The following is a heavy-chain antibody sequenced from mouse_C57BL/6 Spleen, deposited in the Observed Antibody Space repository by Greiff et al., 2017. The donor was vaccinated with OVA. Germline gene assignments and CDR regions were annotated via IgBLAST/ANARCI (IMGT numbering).Heavy chain of an antibody. D-gene: IGHD2-10*01. V-gene: IGHV5-17*01. CDR3: ARPYYDYWYFDV. CDR2: ISSGSSTI. CDR1: GFTFSDYG. J-gene: IGHJ1*03. Sequence: EVQLVESGGGLVKPGGSLKLSCAASGFTFSDYGMHWVRQAPEKGLEWVAYISSGSSTIYYADTVKGRFTISRDNAKNTLFLQMTRLRSEDTAMYYWARPYYDYWYFDVGGTGTTVTVSS.